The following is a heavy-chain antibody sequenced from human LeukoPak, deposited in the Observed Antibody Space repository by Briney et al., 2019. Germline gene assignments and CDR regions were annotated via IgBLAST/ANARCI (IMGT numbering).Heavy chain of an antibody. CDR3: ARDRAEGKTWVEFDP. V-gene: IGHV3-66*02. J-gene: IGHJ5*02. CDR2: IYSDGVT. CDR1: GFIVNSYA. Sequence: GGSLRLSCAASGFIVNSYAMSWVRKAPGKGLAWVSLIYSDGVTQYADSVKGRFTISRDNSKNTLYLQMNSLRDEDTAVYFCARDRAEGKTWVEFDPWGQGTLVTVSS.